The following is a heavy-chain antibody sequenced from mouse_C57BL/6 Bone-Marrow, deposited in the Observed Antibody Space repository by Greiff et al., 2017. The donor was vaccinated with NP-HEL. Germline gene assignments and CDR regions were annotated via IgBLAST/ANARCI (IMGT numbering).Heavy chain of an antibody. CDR1: GYSFTDYN. Sequence: EVKLVESGPELVKPGASVKISCKASGYSFTDYNMNWVKQSNGQSLEWIGVINPNYGTTSYNQKFKGKATLTVDQSSSTAYMQLNSLTSEDSAVYYCARVYDGYPYYYAMDYWGQGTSVTVSS. D-gene: IGHD2-3*01. CDR2: INPNYGTT. CDR3: ARVYDGYPYYYAMDY. J-gene: IGHJ4*01. V-gene: IGHV1-39*01.